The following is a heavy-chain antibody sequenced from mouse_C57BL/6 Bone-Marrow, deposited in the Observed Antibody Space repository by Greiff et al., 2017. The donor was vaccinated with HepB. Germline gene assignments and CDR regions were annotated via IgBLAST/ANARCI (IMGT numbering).Heavy chain of an antibody. Sequence: QVQLQQPGAELVMPGASVKLSCKASGYTFTSYWMHWVKQRPGQGLEWIGEIDPSDSYTNYNQKFKGKSTLTVDKSSSTAYMQLSSLTSEDSAVYYCAREERAYGNCDYWGQGTTLTVSS. CDR1: GYTFTSYW. V-gene: IGHV1-69*01. J-gene: IGHJ2*01. CDR2: IDPSDSYT. D-gene: IGHD2-1*01. CDR3: AREERAYGNCDY.